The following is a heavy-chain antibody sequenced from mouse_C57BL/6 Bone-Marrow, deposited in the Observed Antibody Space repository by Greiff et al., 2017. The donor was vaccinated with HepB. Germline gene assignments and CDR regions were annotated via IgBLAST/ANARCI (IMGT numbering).Heavy chain of an antibody. CDR2: IYWDDDK. V-gene: IGHV8-12*01. D-gene: IGHD2-3*01. CDR1: GFSLSTSGMG. CDR3: ARNDGYFLYWYFDV. J-gene: IGHJ1*03. Sequence: ESGPGILQSSQTLSLTCSFSGFSLSTSGMGVSWIRQPSGKGLEWLAHIYWDDDKRYNPSLKSRLTISKDTSRNQVFLKITSVDTADTATYYCARNDGYFLYWYFDVWGTGTTVTVSS.